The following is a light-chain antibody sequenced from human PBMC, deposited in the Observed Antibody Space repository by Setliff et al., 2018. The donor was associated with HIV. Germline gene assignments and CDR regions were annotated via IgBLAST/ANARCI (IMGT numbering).Light chain of an antibody. Sequence: SALAQPASVSGSPGQSITISCTGTSSDIGGYNFVSWYQQYPGEAPKLIISDNTKRPSGVSDRFSASKSGNTASLTISGLRAEDEADYYCSSYTSRSTYVFGLGTKVTVL. CDR2: DNT. CDR3: SSYTSRSTYV. V-gene: IGLV2-14*03. J-gene: IGLJ1*01. CDR1: SSDIGGYNF.